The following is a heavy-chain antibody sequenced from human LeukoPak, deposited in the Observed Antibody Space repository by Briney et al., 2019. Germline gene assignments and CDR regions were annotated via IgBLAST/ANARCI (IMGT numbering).Heavy chain of an antibody. D-gene: IGHD3-22*01. CDR3: ARDLYSSGYCPLDY. Sequence: KPGGSLRLSCAASGFTFSDYYMSWIRQAPGKGLEWVSYISSSSSYSNYADSVKGRFTISRDNAKNSLYLQMNSLRAEDTAVYYCARDLYSSGYCPLDYWGQGTLVTVSS. V-gene: IGHV3-11*06. J-gene: IGHJ4*02. CDR2: ISSSSSYS. CDR1: GFTFSDYY.